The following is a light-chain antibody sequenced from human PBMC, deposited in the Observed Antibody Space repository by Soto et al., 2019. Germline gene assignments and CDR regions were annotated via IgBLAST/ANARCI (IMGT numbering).Light chain of an antibody. Sequence: DIQMTQSPSSVSASIGDTVTITCRASQDISTLLAWYQQKPGKAPKLLIYGASTLESGVPSRFSGRGSGTDFPLTISSLQPEDFATYFCQQADSFPLTFGGGTKVEIK. CDR2: GAS. CDR3: QQADSFPLT. CDR1: QDISTL. J-gene: IGKJ4*01. V-gene: IGKV1D-12*01.